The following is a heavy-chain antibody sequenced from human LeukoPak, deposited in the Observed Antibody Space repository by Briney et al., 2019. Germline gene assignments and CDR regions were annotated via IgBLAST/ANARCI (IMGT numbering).Heavy chain of an antibody. V-gene: IGHV3-74*01. CDR2: INSDGSST. CDR1: GFTFSSYW. Sequence: PGGSLRLSCAASGFTFSSYWMHWVRQAPGKGLVWVSRINSDGSSTSYADSVKGRFTISRDNAKNTLYLQMNSLRAEDTAVYYCARGQRYFGWLLPDYWGQGALVTVSS. CDR3: ARGQRYFGWLLPDY. J-gene: IGHJ4*02. D-gene: IGHD3-9*01.